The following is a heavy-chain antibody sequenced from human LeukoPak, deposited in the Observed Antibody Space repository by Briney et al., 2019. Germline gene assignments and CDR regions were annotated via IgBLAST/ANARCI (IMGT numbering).Heavy chain of an antibody. D-gene: IGHD3-10*01. V-gene: IGHV3-23*01. CDR2: ISGSGGST. CDR1: GFTFRNYY. J-gene: IGHJ5*02. CDR3: AKDLLYGSGSYYTYNWFDP. Sequence: GGSLRLSCEASGFTFRNYYMSWVRQAPGKGLEWVSAISGSGGSTYYADSVKGRFTISRDNSKNTLYLQMNSLRAEDTAVYYCAKDLLYGSGSYYTYNWFDPWGQGTLVTVSS.